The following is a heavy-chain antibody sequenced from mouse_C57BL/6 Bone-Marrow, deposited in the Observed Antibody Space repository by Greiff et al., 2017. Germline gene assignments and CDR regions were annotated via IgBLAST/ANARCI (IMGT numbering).Heavy chain of an antibody. V-gene: IGHV1-82*01. CDR1: GYAFSSSW. J-gene: IGHJ2*01. Sequence: VQLQQSGPELVKPGASVKISCKASGYAFSSSWMNWVKQRPGKGLEWIGRIYPGDGDTNYNGKFKGKATLTADKASSTAYMQLSSLTSEDSAVYFCARDRGDYWGQGTTLTVSS. CDR3: ARDRGDY. CDR2: IYPGDGDT.